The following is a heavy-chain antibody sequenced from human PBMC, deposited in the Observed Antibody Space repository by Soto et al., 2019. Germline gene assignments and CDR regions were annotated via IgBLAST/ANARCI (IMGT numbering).Heavy chain of an antibody. V-gene: IGHV1-69*01. CDR3: ARDNYRYNWNDVQSFDY. Sequence: QVQLVQSGAEVKKPGSSVKVSCKASGGTFSSYAISWVRQAPGQGLEWMGGIIPIFGTANYAQKFQGRVTITADESTSTAYMELSSLRSEDTAVYYCARDNYRYNWNDVQSFDYWGQGTLVTVSS. J-gene: IGHJ4*02. D-gene: IGHD1-1*01. CDR1: GGTFSSYA. CDR2: IIPIFGTA.